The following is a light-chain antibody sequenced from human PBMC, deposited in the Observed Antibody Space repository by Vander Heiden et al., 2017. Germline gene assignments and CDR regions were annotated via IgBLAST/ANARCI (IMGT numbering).Light chain of an antibody. CDR2: SNN. V-gene: IGLV1-44*01. CDR1: SSNIGSNT. CDR3: AAWDDSLNGLV. Sequence: QSVLPQPPSASGTPGQRVTISCSGSSSNIGSNTVHWYQQLPGTAPKLLIYSNNQRPSGVPDRFSGSKSGTSASLAISGLQSEDEADYYCAAWDDSLNGLVFGGGTKLTVL. J-gene: IGLJ2*01.